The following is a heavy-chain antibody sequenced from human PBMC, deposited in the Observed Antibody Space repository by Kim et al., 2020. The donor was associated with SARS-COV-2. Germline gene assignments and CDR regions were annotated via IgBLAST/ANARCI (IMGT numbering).Heavy chain of an antibody. Sequence: SETLSLTCAVYGGSFSGYYWSWIRQPPGKGLEWIGEINHSGSTNYNPSLKSRVTISVDTSKNQFSLKLSSVTAADTAVYYCARGSFVVVPAAAHRGITGTIRSGYFDYWGQGTLVTVSS. V-gene: IGHV4-34*01. CDR1: GGSFSGYY. J-gene: IGHJ4*02. CDR2: INHSGST. D-gene: IGHD2-2*01. CDR3: ARGSFVVVPAAAHRGITGTIRSGYFDY.